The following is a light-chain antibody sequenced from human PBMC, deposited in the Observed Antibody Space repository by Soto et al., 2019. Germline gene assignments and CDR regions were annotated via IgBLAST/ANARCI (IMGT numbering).Light chain of an antibody. V-gene: IGKV1-33*01. CDR2: DAS. Sequence: DIQMTQSPSSLSASVGGRVTITCQASQDITNYLNWYQQKPGKVPKLLIYDASNLKTGVPSRFTGSGSGTDFTFTISSLQPEDIATYYCQHYGNLPRTFGQGTKVEIK. J-gene: IGKJ1*01. CDR3: QHYGNLPRT. CDR1: QDITNY.